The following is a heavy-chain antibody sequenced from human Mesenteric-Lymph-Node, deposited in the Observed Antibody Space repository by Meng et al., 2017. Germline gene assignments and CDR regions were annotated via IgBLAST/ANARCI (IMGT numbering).Heavy chain of an antibody. Sequence: GESLKISCVASGFSFSNSAMTWVRQAPGKGLEWVGNIKPDGTAKFYVDSVKGRFTISRDNAENRLYLQMNSLRAEDTAVYYCAREGRLLGAYDIWGQGTMVTVSS. V-gene: IGHV3-7*01. D-gene: IGHD4-17*01. CDR3: AREGRLLGAYDI. CDR1: GFSFSNSA. CDR2: IKPDGTAK. J-gene: IGHJ3*02.